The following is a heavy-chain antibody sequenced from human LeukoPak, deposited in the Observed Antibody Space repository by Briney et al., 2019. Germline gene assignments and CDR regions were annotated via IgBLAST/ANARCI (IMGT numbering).Heavy chain of an antibody. D-gene: IGHD3-10*01. Sequence: PGGSLRLSCAASGFTFGDYYMSWIRQAPGKGLEWVYADSVKGRFTISRDNAKNSLYNSLRAEDTAVYYCARVFEASYDYWGQGTLVTASS. V-gene: IGHV3-11*01. J-gene: IGHJ4*02. CDR1: GFTFGDYY. CDR3: ARVFEASYDY.